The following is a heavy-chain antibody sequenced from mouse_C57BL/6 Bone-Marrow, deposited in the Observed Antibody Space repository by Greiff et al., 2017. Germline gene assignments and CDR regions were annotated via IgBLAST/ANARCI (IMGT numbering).Heavy chain of an antibody. D-gene: IGHD1-1*01. Sequence: QVHVKQPGAELVKPGASVKLSCKASGYTFTSYWMHWVKQRPGQGLEWIGMIHPSSGSTNYNEKFKSKATLTVDKSSSTAYMQLSSLTSEDSAVYYCAKETTVVATKYAMDYWGQGTSVTVTS. J-gene: IGHJ4*01. CDR2: IHPSSGST. V-gene: IGHV1-64*01. CDR3: AKETTVVATKYAMDY. CDR1: GYTFTSYW.